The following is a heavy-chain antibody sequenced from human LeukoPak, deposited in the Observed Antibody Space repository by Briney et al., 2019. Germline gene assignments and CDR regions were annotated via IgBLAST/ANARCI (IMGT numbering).Heavy chain of an antibody. CDR1: GYTFTSYG. V-gene: IGHV1-18*01. Sequence: GASVKVSCKASGYTFTSYGISWVRQAPGQGLEWMGWISAYNGNTNYAQKLQGRVTMTTDTSTSTAYMELRSLRSDDTAVYYCARGPTLRIDCSGGSCYGTWVAGVDYWGQGTPVTVSS. J-gene: IGHJ4*02. D-gene: IGHD2-15*01. CDR3: ARGPTLRIDCSGGSCYGTWVAGVDY. CDR2: ISAYNGNT.